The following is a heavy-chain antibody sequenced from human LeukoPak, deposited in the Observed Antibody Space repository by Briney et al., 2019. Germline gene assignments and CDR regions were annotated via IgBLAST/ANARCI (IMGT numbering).Heavy chain of an antibody. D-gene: IGHD3-22*01. CDR2: IWYDGSNK. J-gene: IGHJ4*02. CDR1: GFTFSSYA. CDR3: ASGSSGYPPY. V-gene: IGHV3-33*03. Sequence: GGSLRLSCAASGFTFSSYAMHWVRQAQGKGLEWVAVIWYDGSNKYYADSVKGRFTISRDNSKNTLYLQMNSLRAEDTAVYYCASGSSGYPPYWGQGTLVTVSS.